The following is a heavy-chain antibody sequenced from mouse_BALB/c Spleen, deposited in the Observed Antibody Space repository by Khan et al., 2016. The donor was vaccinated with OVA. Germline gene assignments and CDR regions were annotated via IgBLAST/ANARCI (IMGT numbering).Heavy chain of an antibody. CDR3: AREGAYYRSDGWFAY. CDR1: GYTFTTYT. CDR2: IIPSNDYT. V-gene: IGHV1-4*01. Sequence: QVQLKQSGAELARPGASVKMSCKASGYTFTTYTIHWVKQRPGQGLEWLGYIIPSNDYTNSTQKLKDSATLTAAKSSSTAYMQLSSLTSEDSAVYYCAREGAYYRSDGWFAYWGQGTLVTVSA. J-gene: IGHJ3*01. D-gene: IGHD2-14*01.